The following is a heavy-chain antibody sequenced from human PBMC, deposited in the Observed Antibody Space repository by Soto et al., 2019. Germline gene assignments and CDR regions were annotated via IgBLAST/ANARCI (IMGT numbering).Heavy chain of an antibody. Sequence: GGSLRLSCAASEFTFANAWISWVRQAPGRGLEWVGRIKSKADGGTTDYAAPVKGRFTISRDESQNTLYLQMNSLKTEDTAVYYCTSFCYGHWGQGTLVTVSS. CDR1: EFTFANAW. D-gene: IGHD2-15*01. J-gene: IGHJ4*02. CDR3: TSFCYGH. V-gene: IGHV3-15*01. CDR2: IKSKADGGTT.